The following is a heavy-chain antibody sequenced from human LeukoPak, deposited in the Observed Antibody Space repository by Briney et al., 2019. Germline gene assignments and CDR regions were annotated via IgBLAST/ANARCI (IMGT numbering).Heavy chain of an antibody. CDR2: TSSDGDIK. CDR3: ARAMDTAMGPYFDC. V-gene: IGHV3-30*04. CDR1: GFTFSGYS. Sequence: PGGSLRLSCAASGFTFSGYSMHWVRQAPGKGLNWVALTSSDGDIKYYADSVKGRFIISRGNSKNTLYLQMNSQAPEDTAVYYCARAMDTAMGPYFDCWGQGTLVTVSS. J-gene: IGHJ4*02. D-gene: IGHD5-18*01.